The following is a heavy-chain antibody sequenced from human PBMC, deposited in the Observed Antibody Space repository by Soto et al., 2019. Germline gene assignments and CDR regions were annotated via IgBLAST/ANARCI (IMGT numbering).Heavy chain of an antibody. J-gene: IGHJ6*02. D-gene: IGHD2-21*01. V-gene: IGHV1-58*02. CDR3: SADHPHMAKEWAV. CDR2: IVVVSGST. CDR1: GFDFGSFG. Sequence: SVKVSCKASGFDFGSFGIQFLRQTRGRGLEWIGWIVVVSGSTNYARHFQGRVAISRNMSSSTAYLDLSDLKSDDTAVYFCSADHPHMAKEWAVWGQGTTVTVSS.